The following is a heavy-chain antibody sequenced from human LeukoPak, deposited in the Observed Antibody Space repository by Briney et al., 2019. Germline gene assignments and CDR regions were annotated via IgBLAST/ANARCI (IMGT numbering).Heavy chain of an antibody. V-gene: IGHV4-31*11. J-gene: IGHJ4*02. CDR3: AGEKLWGNSALDY. D-gene: IGHD4-23*01. CDR1: GDPISSGGYY. CDR2: IYYSGST. Sequence: PSQTLALTCAVSGDPISSGGYYWTWIRQHPGKVLEWIGYIYYSGSTYYDPSLKSRVTISVDTSKNQFSLKLSSVTAADTAVYYCAGEKLWGNSALDYWGQGTLVTVSS.